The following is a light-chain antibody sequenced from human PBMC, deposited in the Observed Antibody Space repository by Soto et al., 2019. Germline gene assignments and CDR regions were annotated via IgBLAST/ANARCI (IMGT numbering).Light chain of an antibody. CDR2: RNS. V-gene: IGLV1-47*01. CDR3: AAWDDNLSGLYV. CDR1: ASTIGRNY. J-gene: IGLJ1*01. Sequence: QSVLTQSPSASGTPGQGVTISCSGSASTIGRNYVYWYQQLPGTAPKLLIYRNSQRPSGVPDRFSGSKSGTSASLAISGLRSEDEADYYCAAWDDNLSGLYVFGAGTKLTVL.